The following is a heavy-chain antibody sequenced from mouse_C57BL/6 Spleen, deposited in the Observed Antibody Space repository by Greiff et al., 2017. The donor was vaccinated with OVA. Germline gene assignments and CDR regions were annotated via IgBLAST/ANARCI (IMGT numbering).Heavy chain of an antibody. Sequence: VQLQQPGAELVKPGASVKLSCKASGYTFTSYWMQWVKQRPGQGLEWIGVIDPSDSYTNYNQKFKGKATLTVDTSSSTAYMQLSSLTSEDSAVYYCARYYGSSHWYFDVWGTGTTVTVSS. CDR2: IDPSDSYT. V-gene: IGHV1-50*01. D-gene: IGHD1-1*01. J-gene: IGHJ1*03. CDR3: ARYYGSSHWYFDV. CDR1: GYTFTSYW.